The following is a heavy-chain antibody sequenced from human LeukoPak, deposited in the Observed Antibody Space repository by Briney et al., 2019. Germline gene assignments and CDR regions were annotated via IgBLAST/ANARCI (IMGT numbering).Heavy chain of an antibody. Sequence: SVKVSCKASGGTFSSYAISWVRQAPGQGLEWMGGIIPIFGTANYAQKFQGRVTITADESTSTAYMELSSLRSEDTAVYYCARVGYCSSTSCTNWFDPWGQGTLVIVSS. J-gene: IGHJ5*02. CDR2: IIPIFGTA. CDR1: GGTFSSYA. D-gene: IGHD2-2*01. CDR3: ARVGYCSSTSCTNWFDP. V-gene: IGHV1-69*13.